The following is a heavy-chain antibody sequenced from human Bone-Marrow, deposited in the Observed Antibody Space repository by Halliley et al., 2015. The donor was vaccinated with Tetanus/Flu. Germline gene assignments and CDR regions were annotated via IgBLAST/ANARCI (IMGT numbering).Heavy chain of an antibody. D-gene: IGHD5-18*01. CDR1: GYSFSSHW. V-gene: IGHV5-51*03. Sequence: VQLVQSGAEVKKPGESLKISCKASGYSFSSHWIAWVRQMPGKGLEWLGIIDPSDSDTRYSPSFQGQVTLSVDKSTSTAYLQWSSLKAADPAMYYCGRRGYSASWASGWLDPWGEGTPVTVSS. CDR3: GRRGYSASWASGWLDP. CDR2: IDPSDSDT. J-gene: IGHJ5*02.